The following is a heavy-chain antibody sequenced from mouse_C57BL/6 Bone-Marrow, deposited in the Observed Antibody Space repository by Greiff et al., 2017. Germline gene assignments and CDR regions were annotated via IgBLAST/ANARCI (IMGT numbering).Heavy chain of an antibody. V-gene: IGHV1-64*01. J-gene: IGHJ1*03. CDR1: GYTFTSYW. Sequence: QVQLQQPGAELVKPGASVKLSCKASGYTFTSYWMHWVKQRPGQGLEWIGMIHPNSGSTNYNEKFKSKATLTVDKSSSTAYMQLSSLTSEDSAVYYCARGYYGSSSWYFDVGGTGTTVTVSS. D-gene: IGHD1-1*01. CDR3: ARGYYGSSSWYFDV. CDR2: IHPNSGST.